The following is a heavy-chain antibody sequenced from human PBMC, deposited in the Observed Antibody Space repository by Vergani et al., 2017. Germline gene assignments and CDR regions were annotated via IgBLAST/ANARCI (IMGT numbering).Heavy chain of an antibody. CDR1: GFTFSSYA. D-gene: IGHD3-16*02. V-gene: IGHV3-30-3*01. Sequence: QVQLVESGGGVVQPGRSLRLSCAASGFTFSSYAMHWVRQDPGKGLEWVAVISYDGSNKYYADSVKGRFTISRDNSKNTLYLQMNSLRAEDTAVYYCAREYDYVWGSYCYYWGQGTLVTVSS. CDR2: ISYDGSNK. CDR3: AREYDYVWGSYCYY. J-gene: IGHJ4*02.